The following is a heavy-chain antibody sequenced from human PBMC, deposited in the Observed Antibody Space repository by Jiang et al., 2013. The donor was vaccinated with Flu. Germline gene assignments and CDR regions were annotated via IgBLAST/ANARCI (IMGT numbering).Heavy chain of an antibody. CDR3: AGGAIAVAGSFDY. J-gene: IGHJ4*02. D-gene: IGHD6-19*01. V-gene: IGHV3-30-3*01. Sequence: EWVTVISYDGSNKQYADSVKGRFTISRDNSKNTLYLQMSSLRPEDTAVYYCAGGAIAVAGSFDYWGQGTLVTVSS. CDR2: ISYDGSNK.